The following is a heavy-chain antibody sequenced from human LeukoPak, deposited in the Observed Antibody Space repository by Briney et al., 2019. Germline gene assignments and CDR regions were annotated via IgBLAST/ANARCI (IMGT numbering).Heavy chain of an antibody. J-gene: IGHJ6*02. CDR2: ISSSSSYI. CDR1: GFTFSGYS. Sequence: PGGSLRLSCAASGFTFSGYSMSWVRQAPGKGLEWVSSISSSSSYIYYADSVKGRFTISRDNSKNTLYLQMNSLRAEDTAVYYCAKDSLIYSSGYGYGMDVWGQGTTVTVSS. D-gene: IGHD3-22*01. V-gene: IGHV3-21*01. CDR3: AKDSLIYSSGYGYGMDV.